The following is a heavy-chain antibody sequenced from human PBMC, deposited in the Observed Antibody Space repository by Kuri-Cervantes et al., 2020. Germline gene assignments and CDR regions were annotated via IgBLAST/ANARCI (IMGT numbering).Heavy chain of an antibody. CDR1: RGSISSYY. V-gene: IGHV4-4*07. J-gene: IGHJ5*02. D-gene: IGHD3-3*01. Sequence: SETLSLTCTVSRGSISSYYWTWIRQPAGKGLECIGRIYSSGSANYNPSLKSRVTISVDRSKNQISLNLNSVTAADTTVYYCARGENYSIITIFGVIIRGNWFDPWGQGTLVTVSS. CDR2: IYSSGSA. CDR3: ARGENYSIITIFGVIIRGNWFDP.